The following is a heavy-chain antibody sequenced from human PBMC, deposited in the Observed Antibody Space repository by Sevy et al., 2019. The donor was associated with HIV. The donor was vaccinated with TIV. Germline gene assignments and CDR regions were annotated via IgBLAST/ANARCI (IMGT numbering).Heavy chain of an antibody. J-gene: IGHJ3*02. V-gene: IGHV3-53*01. Sequence: GGSLRLSCAASGFTVSSNYMSWVRQAPGKGLEWVSVICSGGSTYYADSVKGRFTISRDNSKNTLYLQMNSLRAEDTAVYYCARMYYYDSSGLPGHAFDIWGQGTMVTVSS. CDR2: ICSGGST. D-gene: IGHD3-22*01. CDR1: GFTVSSNY. CDR3: ARMYYYDSSGLPGHAFDI.